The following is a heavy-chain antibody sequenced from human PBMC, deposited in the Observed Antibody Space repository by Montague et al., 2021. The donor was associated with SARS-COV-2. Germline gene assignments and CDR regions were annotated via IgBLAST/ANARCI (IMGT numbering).Heavy chain of an antibody. CDR3: AVKVKYFFDN. CDR1: GDSITNTRYF. D-gene: IGHD3-22*01. V-gene: IGHV4-39*01. CDR2: IYHNGRT. Sequence: SETLSLTCNVSGDSITNTRYFWGWIRLPPGKALEWIGSIYHNGRTYYNPALERRALMSIDTSKNQFSLRLSSVIASDTAVYYCAVKVKYFFDNWGQGFLVSVSS. J-gene: IGHJ4*02.